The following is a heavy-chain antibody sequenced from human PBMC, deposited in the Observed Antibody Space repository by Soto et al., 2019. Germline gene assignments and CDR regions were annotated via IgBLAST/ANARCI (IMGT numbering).Heavy chain of an antibody. CDR1: GDSISNSRFY. J-gene: IGHJ5*01. CDR3: ARDFFDSSDYTTNWFDP. Sequence: PSETLSLTCSVSGDSISNSRFYWAWIRQPPGEGLEWIGSIYHTGNAYYNPSLKSRVTISVDTSKNQFSLKLTSVTAADAALYYCARDFFDSSDYTTNWFDPWGQGTTVTVSS. V-gene: IGHV4-39*01. D-gene: IGHD3-22*01. CDR2: IYHTGNA.